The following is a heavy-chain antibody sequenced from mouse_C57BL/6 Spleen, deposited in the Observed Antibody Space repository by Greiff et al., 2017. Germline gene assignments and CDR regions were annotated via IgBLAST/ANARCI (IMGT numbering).Heavy chain of an antibody. Sequence: VQLQQSGPELVKPGASVKISCKASGYTFTDYYMNWVKQSHGKSLEWIGDINPNNGGTSYNQKFKGKATLTVDKSSSTAYMELRSLTSEDSAVYYCARAFITTVETLYWYFDVWGTGTTVTVSS. CDR1: GYTFTDYY. CDR3: ARAFITTVETLYWYFDV. CDR2: INPNNGGT. D-gene: IGHD1-1*01. J-gene: IGHJ1*03. V-gene: IGHV1-26*01.